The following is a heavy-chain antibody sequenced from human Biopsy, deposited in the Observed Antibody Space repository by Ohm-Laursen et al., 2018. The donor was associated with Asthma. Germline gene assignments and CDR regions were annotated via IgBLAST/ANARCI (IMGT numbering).Heavy chain of an antibody. CDR1: GFSFSTYGVG. D-gene: IGHD2-21*01. V-gene: IGHV2-5*01. Sequence: TQTLTLTCTFSGFSFSTYGVGVGWIRQSPGKALEWLALINWNDNKRYSPSLKSRLTISKGTSKNLVVLTMTNMDPVDTATYYCARIRQYYCGPSSCLNYGVDVWGQGTTVTVSS. CDR3: ARIRQYYCGPSSCLNYGVDV. J-gene: IGHJ6*02. CDR2: INWNDNK.